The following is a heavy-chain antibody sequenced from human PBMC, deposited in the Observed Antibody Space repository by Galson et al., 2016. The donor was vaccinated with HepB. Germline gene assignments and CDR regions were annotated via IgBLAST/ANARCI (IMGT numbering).Heavy chain of an antibody. CDR2: IYHSGTT. D-gene: IGHD2-15*01. CDR3: ARSKGLGYCSGGDCFEPLDH. V-gene: IGHV4-31*03. J-gene: IGHJ4*02. Sequence: TLSLTCTVSGGSISSGGYYWSWIRQHPGTGLEWIGCIYHSGTTYYNPSLKSRVTMSVDTSKNQFSLQLNSVTAADTAPYYCARSKGLGYCSGGDCFEPLDHWGQGILVTVSS. CDR1: GGSISSGGYY.